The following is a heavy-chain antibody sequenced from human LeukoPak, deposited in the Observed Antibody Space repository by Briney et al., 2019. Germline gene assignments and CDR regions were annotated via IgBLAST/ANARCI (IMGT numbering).Heavy chain of an antibody. J-gene: IGHJ4*02. CDR2: IIPIFGTA. V-gene: IGHV1-69*05. Sequence: ASVKVSCKASGGTFSSYDISWVRQAPGQGLEWMGRIIPIFGTANYAQKFQGRVTITTDESTSTAYMELSSLRSEDTAVYYCARGIRDYYFDYWGQGTLVTVSS. CDR1: GGTFSSYD. CDR3: ARGIRDYYFDY. D-gene: IGHD5-18*01.